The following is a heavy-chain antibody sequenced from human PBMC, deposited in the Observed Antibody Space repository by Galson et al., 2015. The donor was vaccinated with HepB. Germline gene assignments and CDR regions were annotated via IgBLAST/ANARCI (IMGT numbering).Heavy chain of an antibody. Sequence: SLRLSCAVSGFTFSSYALHWVRQAPGKGLEWVAVVSYDGASIFYADSVKGRFTISRDNSKNTLYLQMNSLRAEDTAVYYCARDGRGPVAGTDYYYYGLDVWGQGTLVTVSS. J-gene: IGHJ6*02. CDR1: GFTFSSYA. V-gene: IGHV3-30-3*01. CDR3: ARDGRGPVAGTDYYYYGLDV. D-gene: IGHD6-19*01. CDR2: VSYDGASI.